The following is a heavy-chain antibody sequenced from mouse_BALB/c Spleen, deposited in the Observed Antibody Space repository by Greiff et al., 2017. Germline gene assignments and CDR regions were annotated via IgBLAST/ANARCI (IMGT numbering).Heavy chain of an antibody. V-gene: IGHV1-82*01. CDR3: ARGGYYQTMDY. D-gene: IGHD2-3*01. Sequence: VQLQQSGPELVKPGASVKISCKASGYAFSSSWMNWVKQRPGQGLEWIGRIYPGDGDTNYNGKFKGKATLTADKSSSTAYMQLSSLTSVDSAVYFCARGGYYQTMDYWGQGTSVTVSS. CDR1: GYAFSSSW. J-gene: IGHJ4*01. CDR2: IYPGDGDT.